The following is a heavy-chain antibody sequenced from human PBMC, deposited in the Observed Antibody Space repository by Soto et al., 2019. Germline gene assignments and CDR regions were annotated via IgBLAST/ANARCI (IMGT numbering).Heavy chain of an antibody. CDR2: IYYSGST. CDR1: GGSISSGGYY. Sequence: PSETLSLTCTVSGGSISSGGYYWSWIRQHPWKGLEWIGYIYYSGSTYYNPSLKSRVTISVDTSKNRFSLKLSSVTGADTAVYYCGYRYCGGDCYSPNRLYYFDYWGQGXLVTVYS. V-gene: IGHV4-31*03. CDR3: GYRYCGGDCYSPNRLYYFDY. D-gene: IGHD2-21*02. J-gene: IGHJ4*02.